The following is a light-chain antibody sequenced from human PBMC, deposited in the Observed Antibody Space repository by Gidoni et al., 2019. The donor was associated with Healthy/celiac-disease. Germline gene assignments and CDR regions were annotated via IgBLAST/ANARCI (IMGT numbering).Light chain of an antibody. CDR3: KQSDSTPRT. CDR2: ASS. V-gene: IGKV1-39*01. J-gene: IGKJ5*01. CDR1: QSISSY. Sequence: AVGDRVTIPCRSSQSISSYLNWYQQKPGKAPKLLIYASSSLQSGGPSRFSGSGSGTDFTLTISRRQPEDCETYYCKQSDSTPRTFXQXTRLEIK.